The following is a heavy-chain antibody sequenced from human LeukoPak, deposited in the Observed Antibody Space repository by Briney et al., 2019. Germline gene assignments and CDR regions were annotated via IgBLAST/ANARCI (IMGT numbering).Heavy chain of an antibody. CDR3: ARDGDYSSSWGAFDI. CDR1: GFTFGNYA. V-gene: IGHV3-30-3*01. D-gene: IGHD6-13*01. CDR2: ISYDGSNK. J-gene: IGHJ3*02. Sequence: GGSLRLSWAASGFTFGNYAMHWVRQAPGKGLEWVAVISYDGSNKYYADSVKGRFTISRDNSKNTLYLQMNSLRAEDTAVYYCARDGDYSSSWGAFDIWGQGTMVTVSS.